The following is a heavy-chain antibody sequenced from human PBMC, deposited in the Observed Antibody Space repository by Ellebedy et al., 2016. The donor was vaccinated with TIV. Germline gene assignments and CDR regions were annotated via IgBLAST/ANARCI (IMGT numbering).Heavy chain of an antibody. V-gene: IGHV4-61*05. CDR3: ARGIVYYYYMDV. Sequence: SETLSLTXTVSGGSISSSSYYWGWIRQPPGKGLEWIGRIYTSGSTNYNPSLKSRVTMSVDTSKNQFSLKLSSVTAADTAVYYCARGIVYYYYMDVWGKGTTVTVSS. CDR1: GGSISSSSYY. J-gene: IGHJ6*03. CDR2: IYTSGST. D-gene: IGHD2-15*01.